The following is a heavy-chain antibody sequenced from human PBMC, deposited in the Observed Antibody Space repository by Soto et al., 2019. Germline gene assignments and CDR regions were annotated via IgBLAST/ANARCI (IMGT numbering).Heavy chain of an antibody. J-gene: IGHJ4*02. D-gene: IGHD6-19*01. Sequence: QITLKESGPTLVKPTQTLTLTCTLSGVSVSTTGVGVAWISQPPGKALECLALIDWNDDERYSPSLKSRLTISKDISKNQVVLTMANMDPVDAATYYCARRLWDSSGWHPFDSWGQGALVTVSS. CDR3: ARRLWDSSGWHPFDS. V-gene: IGHV2-5*01. CDR1: GVSVSTTGVG. CDR2: IDWNDDE.